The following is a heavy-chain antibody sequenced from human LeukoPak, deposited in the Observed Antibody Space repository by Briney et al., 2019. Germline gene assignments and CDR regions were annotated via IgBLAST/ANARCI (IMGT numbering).Heavy chain of an antibody. V-gene: IGHV3-53*01. CDR1: GFTVSSNY. Sequence: GGSLRLSCAASGFTVSSNYMTWVRQAPGKGLEWVSVIYSGGSTYYGDSVKGRFTISRDNSKNTLYLQMNSLRAEDTAVYYCARDRRYCSGSSCYSGVDYWGQGALVTVSS. CDR3: ARDRRYCSGSSCYSGVDY. CDR2: IYSGGST. D-gene: IGHD2-15*01. J-gene: IGHJ4*02.